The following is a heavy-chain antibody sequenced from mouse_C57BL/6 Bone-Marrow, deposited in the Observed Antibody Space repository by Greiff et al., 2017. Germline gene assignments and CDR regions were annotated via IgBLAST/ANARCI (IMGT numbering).Heavy chain of an antibody. Sequence: VQLQQSGAELVRPGPSVKVSCKASGYAFTNYLIEWVKQRPGQGLEWIGVINPGSGGTNYNEKFKGKATLTADKSSSTAYMQLSSLTSEDSAVYFCARVYYGSSYDYWGQGTTLTVSS. D-gene: IGHD1-1*01. V-gene: IGHV1-54*01. J-gene: IGHJ2*01. CDR1: GYAFTNYL. CDR3: ARVYYGSSYDY. CDR2: INPGSGGT.